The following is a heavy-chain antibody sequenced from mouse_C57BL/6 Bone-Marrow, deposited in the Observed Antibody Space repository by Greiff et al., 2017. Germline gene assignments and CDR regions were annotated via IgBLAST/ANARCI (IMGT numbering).Heavy chain of an antibody. CDR2: IHPNSGST. D-gene: IGHD1-1*01. V-gene: IGHV1-64*01. CDR1: GYTFTSYW. CDR3: AREEVYYCGSSWAY. J-gene: IGHJ3*01. Sequence: VQLQQPGAELVKPGASVKLSCKASGYTFTSYWMHWVKQRPGQGLEWIGMIHPNSGSTNYNEKFKSKATLTVDKSSSTAYMQLSSLTSEDSADYYCAREEVYYCGSSWAYWGQGTLVTVSA.